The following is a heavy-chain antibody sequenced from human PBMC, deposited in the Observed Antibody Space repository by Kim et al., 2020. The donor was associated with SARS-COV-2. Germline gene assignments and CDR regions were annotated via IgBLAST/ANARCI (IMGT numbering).Heavy chain of an antibody. V-gene: IGHV4-31*02. D-gene: IGHD3-9*01. Sequence: KSRVTISVDTSKNQFSLKLSSVTAADTAVYYCARVRYDILTGGKADAFDIWGQGTMVTVSS. J-gene: IGHJ3*02. CDR3: ARVRYDILTGGKADAFDI.